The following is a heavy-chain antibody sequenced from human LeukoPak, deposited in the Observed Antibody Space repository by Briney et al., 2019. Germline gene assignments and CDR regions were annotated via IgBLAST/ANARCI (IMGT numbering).Heavy chain of an antibody. Sequence: GGSLILSCAASGFIFSNYAMTWVRQAPGKGLEYVSTINAVDADTYYADSVKGRFTVSRDNSENTLYLQMNSLRAEDTAVYYCAKDFSRDTVMITADQWGQGTLVTVSS. J-gene: IGHJ4*02. V-gene: IGHV3-23*01. CDR3: AKDFSRDTVMITADQ. CDR1: GFIFSNYA. CDR2: INAVDADT. D-gene: IGHD5-18*01.